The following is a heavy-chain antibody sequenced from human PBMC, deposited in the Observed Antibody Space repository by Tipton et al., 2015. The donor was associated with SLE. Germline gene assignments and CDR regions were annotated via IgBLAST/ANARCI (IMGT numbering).Heavy chain of an antibody. D-gene: IGHD3-3*01. CDR1: GGSFSTSDYY. J-gene: IGHJ3*02. Sequence: TLSLTCTVSGGSFSTSDYYWGWIRQPPGKGLEWIGSIYYSGRTYYNLSLEGRLTISVDTSKNQFSLKLSSVAAADTAVYYCASRYYDFWSGYYTGAFDIWGQGAMVTVSS. V-gene: IGHV4-39*01. CDR3: ASRYYDFWSGYYTGAFDI. CDR2: IYYSGRT.